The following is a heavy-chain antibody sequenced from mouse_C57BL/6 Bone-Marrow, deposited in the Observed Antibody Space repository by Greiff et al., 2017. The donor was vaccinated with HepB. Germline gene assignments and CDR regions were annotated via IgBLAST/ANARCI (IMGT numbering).Heavy chain of an antibody. CDR3: ANGTTVVAGWDY. CDR2: IYTRSGNT. CDR1: GYTFTSYG. Sequence: QVQLQQSGAELARPGASVKLSCKASGYTFTSYGISWVKQRTGQGLEWIGEIYTRSGNTYYNEKFKVKATLTADKSSSTACMVLRNMTSEDSAVYFCANGTTVVAGWDYWGQGTSVTVSS. V-gene: IGHV1-81*01. D-gene: IGHD1-1*01. J-gene: IGHJ4*01.